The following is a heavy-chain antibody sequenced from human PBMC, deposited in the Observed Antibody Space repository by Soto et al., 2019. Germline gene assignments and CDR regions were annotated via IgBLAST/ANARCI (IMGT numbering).Heavy chain of an antibody. Sequence: GGSLRLSCAASGFTVSSNYMSWVRQAPGKGLEWVSVIYIGGSTYYADSVKGRFTISRDNSKNTLYLQMNSLRAEDTAVYYCAKGVVATDYYYYGMDVWGQGTTVTVSS. V-gene: IGHV3-53*01. CDR3: AKGVVATDYYYYGMDV. D-gene: IGHD5-12*01. CDR1: GFTVSSNY. CDR2: IYIGGST. J-gene: IGHJ6*02.